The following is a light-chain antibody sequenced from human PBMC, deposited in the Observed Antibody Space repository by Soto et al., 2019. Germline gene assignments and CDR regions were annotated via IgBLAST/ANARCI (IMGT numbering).Light chain of an antibody. J-gene: IGKJ2*01. CDR1: PSVSSN. CDR3: QQYNNWTRT. Sequence: EIVMTQSPATLSVSPGERATVSCRASPSVSSNLAWYQQKPGQAPRLLIYGASTRATGIPARFSGSGSGTEFTLTIGSLQSDDFAVYYGQQYNNWTRTFGKGTKLESK. CDR2: GAS. V-gene: IGKV3-15*01.